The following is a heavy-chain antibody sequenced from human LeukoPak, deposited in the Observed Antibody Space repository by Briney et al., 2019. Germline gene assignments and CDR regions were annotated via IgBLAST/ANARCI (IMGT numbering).Heavy chain of an antibody. CDR2: ITYNGDIK. V-gene: IGHV3-30-3*01. CDR1: GFTFRNYA. Sequence: GTSLRLSCAASGFTFRNYAIHWVRQAPGEGLEWVAIITYNGDIKYYADSVKGRSTISRDNSQNTVFLQMNSLRPEDTAVYYCARDAQSGAHSDFDYWGQGTLVTVSS. CDR3: ARDAQSGAHSDFDY. J-gene: IGHJ4*02. D-gene: IGHD1-26*01.